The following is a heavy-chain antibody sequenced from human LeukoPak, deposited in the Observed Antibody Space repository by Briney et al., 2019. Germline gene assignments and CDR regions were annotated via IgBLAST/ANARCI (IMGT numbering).Heavy chain of an antibody. V-gene: IGHV3-23*01. CDR3: AKELYGNPSGY. D-gene: IGHD2-8*01. CDR1: GFTLRSSA. J-gene: IGHJ4*02. Sequence: LPGGSLRLSCAASGFTLRSSAMSWVRQAPGKGLEWVSAISGDGGTISYAASVRGRFTISRDNAKNTLFLQMSSLRAGDTALYYCAKELYGNPSGYWGQGTRVTVSS. CDR2: ISGDGGTI.